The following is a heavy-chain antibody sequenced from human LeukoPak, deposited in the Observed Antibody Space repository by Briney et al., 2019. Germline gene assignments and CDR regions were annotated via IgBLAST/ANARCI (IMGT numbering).Heavy chain of an antibody. J-gene: IGHJ4*02. CDR2: INHSGST. CDR3: AGSQTAVAH. Sequence: SETLSLTCAVYGGSFSGYYWSWIRQPPGKGLEWIGEINHSGSTNYNPSLKSRVTISVDTSKNQFSLKLSSVTAADTAVYYCAGSQTAVAHWGQGTLVTVSS. V-gene: IGHV4-34*01. D-gene: IGHD6-19*01. CDR1: GGSFSGYY.